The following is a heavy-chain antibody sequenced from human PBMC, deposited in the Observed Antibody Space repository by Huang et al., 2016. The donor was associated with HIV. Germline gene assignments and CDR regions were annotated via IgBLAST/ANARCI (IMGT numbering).Heavy chain of an antibody. CDR1: GFTFSSYA. D-gene: IGHD3-10*01. Sequence: VQLLESGGGLVQPGGSRRLSCAASGFTFSSYALSWVRQARGKGLGCVSTISVSGVSTDHADSVKGRFTTSRDNSENMLYLQMHTLRAEDTAVYYCAKGEFVGESYFDQWGQGTLVTVSS. CDR2: ISVSGVST. J-gene: IGHJ4*02. V-gene: IGHV3-23*01. CDR3: AKGEFVGESYFDQ.